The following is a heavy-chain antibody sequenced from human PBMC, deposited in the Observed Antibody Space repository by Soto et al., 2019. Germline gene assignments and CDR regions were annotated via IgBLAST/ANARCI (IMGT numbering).Heavy chain of an antibody. D-gene: IGHD3-16*01. CDR2: MSYAGSNK. CDR1: GFTFSSYA. CDR3: ARDGGAY. Sequence: QVQLVESGGGVVQPGRSLRLSCAASGFTFSSYAMHWVRRAPGKGLEWMAVMSYAGSNKYYADSVKGRFTISRDNSKNTLYLKMNSLRPEYTALYYCARDGGAYWGQGTLVIVSS. V-gene: IGHV3-30-3*01. J-gene: IGHJ4*02.